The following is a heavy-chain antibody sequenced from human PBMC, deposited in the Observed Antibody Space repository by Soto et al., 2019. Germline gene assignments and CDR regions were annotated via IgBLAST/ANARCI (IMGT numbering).Heavy chain of an antibody. Sequence: PSETLSLTSAVSGGSISSGGYSWSWILQPPGKGLEWIGYIYHSGSTYYNPSLNSRVTISVDRSKNQFSLKLSSVTAADKAVYYCARGPMVRGVYYYGMDVWGQGTTVTVSS. CDR2: IYHSGST. CDR1: GGSISSGGYS. CDR3: ARGPMVRGVYYYGMDV. D-gene: IGHD3-10*01. J-gene: IGHJ6*02. V-gene: IGHV4-30-2*01.